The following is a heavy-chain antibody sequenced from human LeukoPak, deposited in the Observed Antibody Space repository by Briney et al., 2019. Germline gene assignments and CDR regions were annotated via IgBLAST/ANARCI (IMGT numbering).Heavy chain of an antibody. D-gene: IGHD3-22*01. CDR1: GGSVSSGASD. CDR3: ARAARQGFTMIVVPFFYFDL. J-gene: IGHJ2*01. Sequence: PSQTLSLTCTVSGGSVSSGASDWGWIRQHPKRGLEWVGYINHSGSTYYNPSLGSRVTMSVDTSKNQFSLKLSSVTAADSAVYYCARAARQGFTMIVVPFFYFDLWGRGTLVTVSS. CDR2: INHSGST. V-gene: IGHV4-31*03.